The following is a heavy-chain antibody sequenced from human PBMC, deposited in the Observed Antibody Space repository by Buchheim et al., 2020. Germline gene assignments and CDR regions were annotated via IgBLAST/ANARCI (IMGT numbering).Heavy chain of an antibody. V-gene: IGHV3-7*01. Sequence: EVQLVESGGGLVQPGGSLRLSCAASGFTFSSYWMSWVRQAPGKGLEWVANIKQDGSEKYYVDSVKGRFTISRDNAKNSLYLQMNSLRAEDTAVYYCARHLSTLYYYDSSGSQVDYWGQGTL. D-gene: IGHD3-22*01. J-gene: IGHJ4*02. CDR1: GFTFSSYW. CDR3: ARHLSTLYYYDSSGSQVDY. CDR2: IKQDGSEK.